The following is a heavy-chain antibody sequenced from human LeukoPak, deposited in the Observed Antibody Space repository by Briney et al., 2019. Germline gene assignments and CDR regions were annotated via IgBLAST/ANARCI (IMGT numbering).Heavy chain of an antibody. CDR3: AREKSDIVLMAMRGFDY. V-gene: IGHV3-66*01. D-gene: IGHD2-8*01. J-gene: IGHJ4*02. Sequence: GGSLRLSFAASGFTVSNNYMSWVRQAPGKGLEWVSSIYSDGTTYYADSVKGRFTISRDNSENTVFLQMNSLRAEDTAVYYCAREKSDIVLMAMRGFDYWGQGTLVTVSS. CDR2: IYSDGTT. CDR1: GFTVSNNY.